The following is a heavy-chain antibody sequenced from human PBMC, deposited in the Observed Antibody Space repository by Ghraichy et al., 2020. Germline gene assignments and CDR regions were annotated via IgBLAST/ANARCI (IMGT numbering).Heavy chain of an antibody. Sequence: GGSLRLSFAGSEFSFISHSMHWVRQAPGKGLEWVSGISGSGGNTYYADSLKGRFTISRDTSKNILYLQMSSLRAEDTAVYYCARDQRNYGGTYFDYWGQGSLVTVSS. CDR1: EFSFISHS. CDR2: ISGSGGNT. J-gene: IGHJ4*02. D-gene: IGHD4/OR15-4a*01. V-gene: IGHV3-23*01. CDR3: ARDQRNYGGTYFDY.